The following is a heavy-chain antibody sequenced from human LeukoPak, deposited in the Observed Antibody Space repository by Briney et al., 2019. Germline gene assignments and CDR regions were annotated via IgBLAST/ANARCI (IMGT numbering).Heavy chain of an antibody. CDR3: VRSAFLTTEFYFDY. Sequence: GGSLRLSCAASGFTFSRYWMHWVRQAPGTGLVWVSRINTDGRTITYADSVKGRFTISRDNAKNTLYLQMNSLRAEDTAVYYCVRSAFLTTEFYFDYWGHGTLVTVSS. CDR2: INTDGRTI. CDR1: GFTFSRYW. J-gene: IGHJ4*01. V-gene: IGHV3-74*01. D-gene: IGHD4-11*01.